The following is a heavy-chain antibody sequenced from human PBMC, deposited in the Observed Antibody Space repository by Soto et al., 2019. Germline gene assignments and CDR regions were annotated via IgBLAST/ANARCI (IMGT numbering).Heavy chain of an antibody. J-gene: IGHJ4*02. CDR1: GLTFSRYS. V-gene: IGHV3-21*01. Sequence: GGSLRLSCAASGLTFSRYSMNWVRQAPGKGLEWVSSISITTNYIYYADSMKGRFTVSRDNAKNSVYLDMNSLSAEDTAVYYCARESEDLTSNFDYWGQGTLVTV. CDR2: ISITTNYI. CDR3: ARESEDLTSNFDY.